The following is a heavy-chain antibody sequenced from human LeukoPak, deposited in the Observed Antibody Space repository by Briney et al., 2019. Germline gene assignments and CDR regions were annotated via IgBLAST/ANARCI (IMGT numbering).Heavy chain of an antibody. J-gene: IGHJ5*02. V-gene: IGHV4-31*03. CDR1: GGSINSDVY. CDR2: IYYRGKT. Sequence: SQTLSLTCTVSGGSINSDVYWNWIRQHPGKGLEWLGYIYYRGKTYYNPSLKSRLTISIDTSKTQFSLRLTSVTAADTAVYYCATTPRDYVFWLDPWGPGILVTVSS. D-gene: IGHD3-16*01. CDR3: ATTPRDYVFWLDP.